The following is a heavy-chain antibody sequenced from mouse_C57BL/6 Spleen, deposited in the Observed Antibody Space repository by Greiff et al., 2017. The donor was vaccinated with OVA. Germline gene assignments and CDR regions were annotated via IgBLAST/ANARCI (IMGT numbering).Heavy chain of an antibody. CDR2: IWSGGST. J-gene: IGHJ4*01. D-gene: IGHD2-5*01. CDR1: GFSLTSYG. V-gene: IGHV2-4*01. CDR3: AKKGSNYVGAMDY. Sequence: QVQLKESGPGLVQPSQSLSITCTVSGFSLTSYGVHWVRQPPGKGLEWLGVIWSGGSTDYNAAFISRLSISKDNSKSQVFFKMNSLQADDTAIYYCAKKGSNYVGAMDYWGQGTSVTVSS.